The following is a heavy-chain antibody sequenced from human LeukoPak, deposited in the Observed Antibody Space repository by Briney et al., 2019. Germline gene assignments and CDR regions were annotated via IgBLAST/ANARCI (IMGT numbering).Heavy chain of an antibody. V-gene: IGHV3-11*01. J-gene: IGHJ4*02. Sequence: MSGGSPRLSCAASGFTLSDYYMSWIRQAPGKGLEWVSYSSSSGTTIYYADSVKGRFAISRDNAKNSLYLQMNSLRAEDTAVYYCARRRDFIDYWGQGTLVTVSS. CDR3: ARRRDFIDY. CDR2: SSSSGTTI. D-gene: IGHD3/OR15-3a*01. CDR1: GFTLSDYY.